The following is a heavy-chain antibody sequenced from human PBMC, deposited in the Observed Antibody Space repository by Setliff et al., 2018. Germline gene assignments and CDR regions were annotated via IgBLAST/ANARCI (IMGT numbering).Heavy chain of an antibody. J-gene: IGHJ4*01. Sequence: QPGGSLRLSCAASEFTFNKYWMTWVRQAPGKGLEWVAYIANRGNTVYYADSVKGRFTVSRDNANSSLFLQMNSLRAEDTAVYYCAGVHWTTNWFLHYWGQGTLVTVSS. CDR2: IANRGNTV. V-gene: IGHV3-48*03. CDR1: EFTFNKYW. CDR3: AGVHWTTNWFLHY. D-gene: IGHD7-27*01.